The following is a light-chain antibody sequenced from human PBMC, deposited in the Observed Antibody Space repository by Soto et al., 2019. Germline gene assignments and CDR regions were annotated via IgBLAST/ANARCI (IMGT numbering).Light chain of an antibody. CDR1: QSVSSTY. Sequence: EIVLTQSPGTLSLSPGESATLSCRASQSVSSTYLAWYQKRPGQAPRLLIYCASSRATGIPDRFSGSGSGTDFTLTISRLEPEDFAVYYCQQYGSSPTTFGQGTKVEIK. J-gene: IGKJ1*01. CDR3: QQYGSSPTT. CDR2: CAS. V-gene: IGKV3-20*01.